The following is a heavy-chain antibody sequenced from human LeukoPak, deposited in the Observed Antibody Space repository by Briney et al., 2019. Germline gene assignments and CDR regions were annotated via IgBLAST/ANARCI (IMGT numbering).Heavy chain of an antibody. Sequence: GGSLRLSCAASGFTFSSYSMNWVRQAPGKGLEWVSSISSSSSYIYYADSVKGRFTISRNNAKNTLYLQMNSLRAEDTAVYYCARDFSSAGLDSSGYSSGSLGENAFDIWGQGTMVTVSS. D-gene: IGHD3-22*01. CDR1: GFTFSSYS. J-gene: IGHJ3*02. V-gene: IGHV3-21*01. CDR3: ARDFSSAGLDSSGYSSGSLGENAFDI. CDR2: ISSSSSYI.